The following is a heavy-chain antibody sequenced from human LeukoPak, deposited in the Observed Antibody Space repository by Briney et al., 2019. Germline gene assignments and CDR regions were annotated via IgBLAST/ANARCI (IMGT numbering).Heavy chain of an antibody. CDR3: ARGYYYDSSGYRRGGGAFDI. D-gene: IGHD3-22*01. J-gene: IGHJ3*02. Sequence: GGSLRLSCAASGSTFSSYSMNWFRQAPGKGLEWVGRTRNKANSYTTEYAASVKGRFTISRDDSKNSLYLQMNSLKTEDTAVYYCARGYYYDSSGYRRGGGAFDIWGQGTMVTVSS. CDR1: GSTFSSYS. CDR2: TRNKANSYTT. V-gene: IGHV3-72*01.